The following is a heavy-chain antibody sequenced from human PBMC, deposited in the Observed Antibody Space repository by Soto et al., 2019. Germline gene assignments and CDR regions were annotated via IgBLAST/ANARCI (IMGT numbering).Heavy chain of an antibody. CDR3: ARIHRRQSSLDQ. CDR1: CGSINSGAFS. D-gene: IGHD6-19*01. Sequence: TLSLTCSVSCGSINSGAFSLSWIRQPPGKGLQWIGYVTHIGTAYSFPSLSCRLPLSVDSSQTQFSLKLTSVTAAASAVYYCARIHRRQSSLDQWGQGTPITVSS. CDR2: VTHIGTA. V-gene: IGHV4-30-2*01. J-gene: IGHJ4*02.